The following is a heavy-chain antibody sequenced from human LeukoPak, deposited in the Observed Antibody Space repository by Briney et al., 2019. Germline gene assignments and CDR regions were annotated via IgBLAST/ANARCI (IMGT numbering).Heavy chain of an antibody. CDR1: IPSNSSGSDH. CDR2: IYTRGST. Sequence: SQTLSLTCTVSIPSNSSGSDHWCWIRLPAGKGLEWIRRIYTRGSTNYNPCLKSRVTIAVDTSKNQFSLKLSSVTAADTAVYYCARGAYDFWSGYYTRAFDYWGQGTLVTVSS. D-gene: IGHD3-3*01. CDR3: ARGAYDFWSGYYTRAFDY. J-gene: IGHJ4*02. V-gene: IGHV4-61*02.